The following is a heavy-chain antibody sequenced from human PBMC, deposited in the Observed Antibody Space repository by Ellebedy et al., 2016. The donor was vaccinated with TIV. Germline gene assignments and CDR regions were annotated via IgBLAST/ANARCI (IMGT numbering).Heavy chain of an antibody. J-gene: IGHJ4*02. CDR3: ARDWYLGYYYDSSYFDY. Sequence: PGGSLRLSCAASGFTFSSYEMSWVRQAPGKGLEWVANIKPDGSEKYYVDSVKGRFTISRDNAKNSLFLQMNGLRAEDTAVYYCARDWYLGYYYDSSYFDYWGRGILVTVSS. V-gene: IGHV3-7*03. CDR1: GFTFSSYE. CDR2: IKPDGSEK. D-gene: IGHD3-22*01.